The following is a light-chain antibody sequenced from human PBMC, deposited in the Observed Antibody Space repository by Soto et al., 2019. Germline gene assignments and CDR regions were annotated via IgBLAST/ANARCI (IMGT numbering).Light chain of an antibody. CDR1: QSVSSN. CDR3: QQYDNWPLT. V-gene: IGKV3-15*01. Sequence: DIVMTQSPATLSVSPGEGTTLSCRASQSVSSNLAWYQQKPGQGPRLLIYGASTRATDIPARFSGSGSGTEFTLTISSLQSEDFAVYYCQQYDNWPLTLGGGTKVAIK. J-gene: IGKJ4*01. CDR2: GAS.